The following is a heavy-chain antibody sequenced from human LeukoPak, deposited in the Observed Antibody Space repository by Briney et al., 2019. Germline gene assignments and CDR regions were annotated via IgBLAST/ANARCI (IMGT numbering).Heavy chain of an antibody. CDR3: ARDLLVRGVPIYYFDY. V-gene: IGHV1-69*04. CDR2: IIPILGIA. Sequence: EASVKVSCKASGYVFVSYYINWVRQAPGQGLEWMGRIIPILGIANYAQKFQGRVTITADKSTSTAYMERSSLRSEDTAVYYCARDLLVRGVPIYYFDYWGQGTLVTVSS. D-gene: IGHD3-10*01. CDR1: GYVFVSYY. J-gene: IGHJ4*02.